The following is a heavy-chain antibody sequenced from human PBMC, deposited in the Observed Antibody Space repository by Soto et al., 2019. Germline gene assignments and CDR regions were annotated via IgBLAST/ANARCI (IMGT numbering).Heavy chain of an antibody. D-gene: IGHD6-19*01. CDR2: IYYSGST. CDR3: ASIIAVADWFDP. V-gene: IGHV4-39*07. Sequence: PSETLSLTCTVSGGSISSSSYFWGWIHQPPGKGLEWIGSIYYSGSTYYNPSLKSRVTISVDKSKNQFSLKLSSVTAADTAVYYCASIIAVADWFDPWGQGTLVTVS. J-gene: IGHJ5*02. CDR1: GGSISSSSYF.